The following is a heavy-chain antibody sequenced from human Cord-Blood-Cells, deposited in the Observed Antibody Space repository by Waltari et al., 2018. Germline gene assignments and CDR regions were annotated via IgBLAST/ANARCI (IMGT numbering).Heavy chain of an antibody. D-gene: IGHD6-19*01. Sequence: EVQLLESGGGLVQPGGSLRLSCAASGFTFSSYAMSWVRQAPGKGLGGVSAISGSGGSTYYADSGRGRFTISRDNSKNTLYLQMNSLRAEDTAVYYCAKDHLAGDDYWGQGTLVTVSS. CDR2: ISGSGGST. J-gene: IGHJ4*02. V-gene: IGHV3-23*01. CDR3: AKDHLAGDDY. CDR1: GFTFSSYA.